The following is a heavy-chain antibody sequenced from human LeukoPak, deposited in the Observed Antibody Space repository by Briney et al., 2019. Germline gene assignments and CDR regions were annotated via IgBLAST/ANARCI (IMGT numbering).Heavy chain of an antibody. J-gene: IGHJ4*02. D-gene: IGHD5-12*01. CDR2: ISSSGSYI. Sequence: PGGSLRLSCAASGFIFSNYALAWVRQAPGKGLEWVSSISSSGSYIYYADSVKGRFTISRNNDKNSLFLQMNSLRDDDTAVYYCARGRTGGGSGYYISADWGQGTLVTVSS. CDR3: ARGRTGGGSGYYISAD. V-gene: IGHV3-21*06. CDR1: GFIFSNYA.